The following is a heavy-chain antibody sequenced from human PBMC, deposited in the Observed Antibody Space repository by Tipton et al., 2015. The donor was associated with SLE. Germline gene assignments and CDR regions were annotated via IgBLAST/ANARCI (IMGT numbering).Heavy chain of an antibody. CDR2: ISSSSSTI. CDR1: GFTFSSYS. D-gene: IGHD6-13*01. V-gene: IGHV3-48*01. CDR3: AREIRYSSSYGAFDI. J-gene: IGHJ3*02. Sequence: SLRLSCAASGFTFSSYSINWVRQAPGKGLEWVSYISSSSSTIYYADSVKGRFTISRDNAKNSLYLQMNSLRAEDTAVYYCAREIRYSSSYGAFDIWGQGTMVTVSS.